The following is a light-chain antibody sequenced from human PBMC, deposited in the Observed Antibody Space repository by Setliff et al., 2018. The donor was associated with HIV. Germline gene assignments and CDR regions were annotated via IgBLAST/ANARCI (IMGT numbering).Light chain of an antibody. CDR1: SSDIGDYNY. CDR2: EVS. CDR3: SSYTSSSSLGV. J-gene: IGLJ1*01. V-gene: IGLV2-14*01. Sequence: QSVLTQPASVSGSPGQSITISCTGTSSDIGDYNYVSWYQQHPGKAPKLMIYEVSNRPSGVSNRFSGSKSGNTASLTISGLQAEDGADYFCSSYTSSSSLGVLGTGTKVTVL.